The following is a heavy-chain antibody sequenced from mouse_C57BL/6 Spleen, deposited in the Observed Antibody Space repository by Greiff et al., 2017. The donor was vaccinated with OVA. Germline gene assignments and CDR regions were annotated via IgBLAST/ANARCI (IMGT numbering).Heavy chain of an antibody. CDR3: ARGYYGYDPWFAY. CDR1: GYTFTDYY. CDR2: INPNNGGT. J-gene: IGHJ3*01. V-gene: IGHV1-26*01. Sequence: VQLQQSGPELVKPGASVKISCKASGYTFTDYYMNWVKQSHGKSLEWIGDINPNNGGTSYNQKFKGKATLTVDKSSSTAYMELRSLTSEDSAVYYCARGYYGYDPWFAYWGQGTLVTVSA. D-gene: IGHD2-2*01.